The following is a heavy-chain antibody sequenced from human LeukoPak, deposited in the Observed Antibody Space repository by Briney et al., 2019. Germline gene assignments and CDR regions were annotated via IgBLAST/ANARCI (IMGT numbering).Heavy chain of an antibody. CDR3: AGGSGSYS. CDR2: ISSSSTI. J-gene: IGHJ4*02. D-gene: IGHD3-10*01. Sequence: GGSLRLSCAASGFTFSSYSMNWVRQAPGKGLEWVSYISSSSTIYYADSVKGRFTISRDNAKNSLYLQMNSLRAEDTAVYYCAGGSGSYSWGQGTLVTVSS. CDR1: GFTFSSYS. V-gene: IGHV3-48*04.